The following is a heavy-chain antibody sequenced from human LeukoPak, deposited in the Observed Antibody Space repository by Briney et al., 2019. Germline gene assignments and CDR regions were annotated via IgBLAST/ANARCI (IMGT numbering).Heavy chain of an antibody. CDR1: GYTFTSYG. V-gene: IGHV1-18*01. J-gene: IGHJ5*02. D-gene: IGHD4-23*01. Sequence: GASVKVSCKASGYTFTSYGISWVRQAPGQGLEWMGWISAYNGNTNYAQKLQGRVTMTTDTSTSTAYMELSSLRSEDTAVYYCARERGLGYGGNFSPDWFDPWGQGTLVTVSS. CDR2: ISAYNGNT. CDR3: ARERGLGYGGNFSPDWFDP.